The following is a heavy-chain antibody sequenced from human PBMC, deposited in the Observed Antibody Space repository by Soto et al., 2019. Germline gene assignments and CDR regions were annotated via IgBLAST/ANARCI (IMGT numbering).Heavy chain of an antibody. CDR3: AKKGIAVAGTSWFDP. CDR2: ISYDGSNK. D-gene: IGHD6-19*01. Sequence: QVQLVESGGGVVQPGRSLRLSCEDSGFTFSRYGMHWVRQAPGKGLEWVAVISYDGSNKYYADSVKGRFTISRDNSKNTLYLQMNSRRAEDTAVYYCAKKGIAVAGTSWFDPWGQGTLVTVSS. V-gene: IGHV3-30*18. J-gene: IGHJ5*02. CDR1: GFTFSRYG.